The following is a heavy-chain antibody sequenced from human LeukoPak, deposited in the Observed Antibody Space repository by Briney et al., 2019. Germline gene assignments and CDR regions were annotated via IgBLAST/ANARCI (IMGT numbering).Heavy chain of an antibody. CDR2: ILHDGSNK. D-gene: IGHD3-16*01. CDR1: GCTFSSYG. V-gene: IGHV3-30*18. CDR3: AKDFWGFDY. J-gene: IGHJ4*02. Sequence: PGGSLRLSCAASGCTFSSYGMNWVRRSTGKGLEWVAVILHDGSNKYYADSVKGRFTISRDNSKNTLYLQMNRLRAEDTAVYYCAKDFWGFDYWGKGTLVTVSS.